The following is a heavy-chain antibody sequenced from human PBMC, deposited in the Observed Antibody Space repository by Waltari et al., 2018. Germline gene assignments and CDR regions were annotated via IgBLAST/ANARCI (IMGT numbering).Heavy chain of an antibody. J-gene: IGHJ6*02. CDR2: IYSVGST. CDR1: GFTVSSNY. CDR3: ARDHYGRSGMDV. V-gene: IGHV3-53*01. Sequence: EVQLVESGGGLIQPGGSLRLSCAASGFTVSSNYMSWVRQAPGKGLGWVSFIYSVGSTYYADSVKGLFTISSNNSKNTLYLQMSSLRVEDTALYYCARDHYGRSGMDVWGQGTTVTVSS. D-gene: IGHD4-17*01.